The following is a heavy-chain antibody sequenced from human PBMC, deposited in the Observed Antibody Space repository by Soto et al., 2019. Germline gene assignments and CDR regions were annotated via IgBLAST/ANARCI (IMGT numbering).Heavy chain of an antibody. CDR2: IYYSGST. D-gene: IGHD6-13*01. J-gene: IGHJ4*02. V-gene: IGHV4-30-4*01. Sequence: SETLSLTCTVSSGSISSGDYYWSWIRQPPGKGLEWIGYIYYSGSTDYNSALKGRVTISVDTSKNQFSLKLSSVTAADTAVYYCARASRYTSSWFYFNYWGQGTLVTVSS. CDR1: SGSISSGDYY. CDR3: ARASRYTSSWFYFNY.